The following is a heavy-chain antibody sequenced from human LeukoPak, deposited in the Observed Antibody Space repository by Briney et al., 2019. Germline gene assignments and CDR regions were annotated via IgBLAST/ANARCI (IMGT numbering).Heavy chain of an antibody. V-gene: IGHV1-2*02. D-gene: IGHD3-3*01. CDR1: GYTFTGYY. Sequence: ASVKVSCKASGYTFTGYYMHWVRQAPGQGLKWMGWINPNSGGTNYAQKFQGRVTMTTDTSTSTAYMELRSLRSDDTAVYYCARDLVTYYDFWSAYSTFGYWGQGTLVTVSS. J-gene: IGHJ4*02. CDR3: ARDLVTYYDFWSAYSTFGY. CDR2: INPNSGGT.